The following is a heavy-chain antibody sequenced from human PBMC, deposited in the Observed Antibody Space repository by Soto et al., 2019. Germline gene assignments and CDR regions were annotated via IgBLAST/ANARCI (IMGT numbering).Heavy chain of an antibody. J-gene: IGHJ4*02. V-gene: IGHV3-30-3*01. Sequence: ESGGGVVQPGRSLRLSCAASGFTFSSYAMHWVRQVPGKGLEWVALISYDGGDKYYADSVKGRFTISRDNSRNTLYVQMNSLRVEDTALYYCSREGEANDYWGQGTLVTVSS. CDR3: SREGEANDY. CDR1: GFTFSSYA. D-gene: IGHD3-10*01. CDR2: ISYDGGDK.